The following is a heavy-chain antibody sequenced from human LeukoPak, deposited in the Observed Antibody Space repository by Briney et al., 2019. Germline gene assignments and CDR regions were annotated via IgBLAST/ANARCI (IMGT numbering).Heavy chain of an antibody. CDR3: AKDIGEQWFFDY. J-gene: IGHJ4*02. D-gene: IGHD3-10*01. V-gene: IGHV3-43*02. Sequence: GGSLRLSCAASGFTFDYYAMHWVRQAPGKGLEWVSLISRDGGSTYYADSVKGRFTISRDNSKNSLYLQMNSLRTEDTALYYCAKDIGEQWFFDYWGQGILVTVSP. CDR2: ISRDGGST. CDR1: GFTFDYYA.